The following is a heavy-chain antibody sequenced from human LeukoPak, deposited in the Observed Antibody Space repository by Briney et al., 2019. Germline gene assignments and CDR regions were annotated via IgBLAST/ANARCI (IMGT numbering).Heavy chain of an antibody. D-gene: IGHD3-22*01. V-gene: IGHV3-38-3*01. CDR2: ISGGST. CDR3: ARVGLKGYYYDSSGYYYVKRLGGAFDI. Sequence: PGGSLRLSCAASGFTVSSNEMSWVRQAPGKGLEWVSSISGGSTYYADSRKGRFTISRDNSKNTLHLQMNSLRAEDTAVYYCARVGLKGYYYDSSGYYYVKRLGGAFDIWGQGTMVTVSS. J-gene: IGHJ3*02. CDR1: GFTVSSNE.